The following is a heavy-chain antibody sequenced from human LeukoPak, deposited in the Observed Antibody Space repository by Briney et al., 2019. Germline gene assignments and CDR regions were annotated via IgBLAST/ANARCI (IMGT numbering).Heavy chain of an antibody. Sequence: PEGSLRLSCAASGFTFSSYGMHWVRQAPGKGLEWVAVIWYDGSNKYYADSVKGRFTISRDNSKNTLYLQMNSLRAEDTAVYYCARGNGYSFFDYWGQGTLVTVSS. CDR3: ARGNGYSFFDY. V-gene: IGHV3-33*01. J-gene: IGHJ4*02. CDR2: IWYDGSNK. D-gene: IGHD5-24*01. CDR1: GFTFSSYG.